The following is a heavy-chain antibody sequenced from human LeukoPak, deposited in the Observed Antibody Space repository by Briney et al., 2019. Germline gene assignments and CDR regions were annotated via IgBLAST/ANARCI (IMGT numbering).Heavy chain of an antibody. Sequence: GGSLRLSCAASGFTFSSYWMSWVRQAPGKGLEWVANIKEDGSEKYYVDSVKGRFTISRDNAKNSLYLQMNSLRAEDTAVYYCARAGNYYENWFDPWGQGTLVTVSS. D-gene: IGHD3-22*01. CDR1: GFTFSSYW. CDR3: ARAGNYYENWFDP. CDR2: IKEDGSEK. V-gene: IGHV3-7*01. J-gene: IGHJ5*02.